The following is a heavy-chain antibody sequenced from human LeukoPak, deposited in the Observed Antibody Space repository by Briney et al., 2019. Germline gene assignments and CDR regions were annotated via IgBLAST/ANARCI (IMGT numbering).Heavy chain of an antibody. V-gene: IGHV3-53*01. CDR3: AKSLSCSRTTCYAYGY. CDR2: IYSGGST. Sequence: GGSLRLSCAASGFTVSSNYMSWVRQAPGKGLEWVSVIYSGGSTYYADSVKGRFTISRDNSKNTLYLQMNSLRAEDTAVYYCAKSLSCSRTTCYAYGYWGQGTLVTVSS. J-gene: IGHJ4*02. CDR1: GFTVSSNY. D-gene: IGHD2-2*01.